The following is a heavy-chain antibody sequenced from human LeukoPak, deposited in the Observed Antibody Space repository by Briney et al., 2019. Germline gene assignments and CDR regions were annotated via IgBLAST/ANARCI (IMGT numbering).Heavy chain of an antibody. CDR3: AKALCGGGSCYYFDY. Sequence: GGSLRLSCAASGFTFSSYAMSWVRQAPGKGLEWVSAISGSGGSTYYADSVKGRFTISRDNAKNSLYLQMNSLRAEDTALYYCAKALCGGGSCYYFDYWGQGTLVTVSS. D-gene: IGHD2-15*01. CDR1: GFTFSSYA. CDR2: ISGSGGST. J-gene: IGHJ4*02. V-gene: IGHV3-23*01.